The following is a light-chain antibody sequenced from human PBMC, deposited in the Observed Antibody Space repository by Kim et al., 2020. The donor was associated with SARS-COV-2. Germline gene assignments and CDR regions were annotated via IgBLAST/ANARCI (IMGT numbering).Light chain of an antibody. Sequence: SVKITCTLSSGHSSYDIAWHQQQPEKGPRYLMKVKGDGSHTKGDGIPDRFSGSSSGAERYLTISSLQSEDEADYYCQTWGTGIWVFGGGTQLTVL. J-gene: IGLJ3*02. CDR2: VKGDGSH. CDR3: QTWGTGIWV. V-gene: IGLV4-69*01. CDR1: SGHSSYD.